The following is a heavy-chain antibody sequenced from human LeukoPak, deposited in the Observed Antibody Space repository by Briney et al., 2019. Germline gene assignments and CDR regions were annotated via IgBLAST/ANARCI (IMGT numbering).Heavy chain of an antibody. Sequence: PGGSLRLSCAASGFTFSAYSMNWVRQAPGKGLEWISYITSDSGTIYYAGSLKGRFTVSRDNAANSLYLQMNRLRAEDTALYYCATAKNDHWGQGTLVTVSS. V-gene: IGHV3-48*01. J-gene: IGHJ4*02. CDR3: ATAKNDH. CDR1: GFTFSAYS. CDR2: ITSDSGTI.